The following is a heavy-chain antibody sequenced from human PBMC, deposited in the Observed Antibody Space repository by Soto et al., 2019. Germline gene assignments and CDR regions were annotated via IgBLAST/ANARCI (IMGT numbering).Heavy chain of an antibody. V-gene: IGHV4-61*01. Sequence: SETLSLTCTVSGDSVTSDSYFWSWIRQPPGKGLEWIGNSYYSGYYSGSTNHNPSLKSRVTVSVDTSKNQFSLKLRSVTTADTAVYYCARGPAYYDSPLGSDYWGQGTLVTVSS. D-gene: IGHD3-22*01. CDR2: SYYSGYYSGST. J-gene: IGHJ4*02. CDR1: GDSVTSDSYF. CDR3: ARGPAYYDSPLGSDY.